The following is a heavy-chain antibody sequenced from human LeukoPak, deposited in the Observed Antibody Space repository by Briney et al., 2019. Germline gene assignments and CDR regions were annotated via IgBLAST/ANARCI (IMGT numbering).Heavy chain of an antibody. CDR1: GGSFSNYY. V-gene: IGHV4-34*01. CDR3: ARLRNYYDSSGYYWVFDY. CDR2: INPDGST. J-gene: IGHJ4*02. D-gene: IGHD3-22*01. Sequence: PSETLSLTCAVYGGSFSNYYWSWIRQPPGKGLAWIGEINPDGSTNYNPSLKSRVTISVDTSKKQFSLKLSSVTVADTAIYYCARLRNYYDSSGYYWVFDYWGQGILVTVSS.